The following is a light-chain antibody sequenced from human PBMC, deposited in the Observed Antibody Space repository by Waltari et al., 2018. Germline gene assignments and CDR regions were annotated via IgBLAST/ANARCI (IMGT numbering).Light chain of an antibody. CDR1: QSGSSN. Sequence: EIVMTQSPATLSVSPGGRATPPCRASQSGSSNLAWYQHKPGQAPRLLIYGASTRATGIPARFSGSGSGTEFTLTISSMQSEDFAVYYCQQYNNWPPEVTFGPGPKVDIK. J-gene: IGKJ3*01. CDR3: QQYNNWPPEVT. CDR2: GAS. V-gene: IGKV3-15*01.